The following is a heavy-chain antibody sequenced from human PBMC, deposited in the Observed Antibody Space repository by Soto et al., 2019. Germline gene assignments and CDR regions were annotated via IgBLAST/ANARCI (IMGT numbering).Heavy chain of an antibody. V-gene: IGHV2-5*02. Sequence: QITLKESGPTLVKPTQTLTLTCTFSGFSLSTSGVGVGWIRQPPGKALEWLALIYWDDDKRYSPSLKSRLTIDKDTAKHQVVLTLTHLDPVDTATYACAHRPRSSWYLDSRGQRTLVTVSS. CDR2: IYWDDDK. CDR3: AHRPRSSWYLDS. CDR1: GFSLSTSGVG. D-gene: IGHD6-13*01. J-gene: IGHJ5*01.